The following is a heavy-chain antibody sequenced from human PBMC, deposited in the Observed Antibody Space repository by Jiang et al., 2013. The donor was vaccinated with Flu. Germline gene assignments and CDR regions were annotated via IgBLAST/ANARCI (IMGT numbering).Heavy chain of an antibody. CDR2: INHSGST. J-gene: IGHJ4*02. V-gene: IGHV4-34*01. Sequence: LLKPSETLSLTCAVYGGSFSGYYWSWIRQPPGKGLEWIGEINHSGSTNYNPSLKSRVTISVDTSKNQFSLKLSSVTAADTAVYYCARLIIAVAATGGDYWGQGTLVTVSS. CDR1: GGSFSGYY. D-gene: IGHD6-19*01. CDR3: ARLIIAVAATGGDY.